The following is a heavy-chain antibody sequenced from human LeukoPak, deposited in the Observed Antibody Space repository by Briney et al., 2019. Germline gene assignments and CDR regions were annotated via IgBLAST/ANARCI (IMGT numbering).Heavy chain of an antibody. CDR1: GYTFTGYY. V-gene: IGHV1-2*02. D-gene: IGHD6-19*01. Sequence: ASVKVSCKASGYTFTGYYMHWVRQAPGQGLEWMGWINPNNGDTKFAQKFQGRVTMTRDTSIFTAYMELRSLRYDDTAVYYCARENEGWLLHYYGVDVWGQGTTVTVSS. J-gene: IGHJ6*02. CDR3: ARENEGWLLHYYGVDV. CDR2: INPNNGDT.